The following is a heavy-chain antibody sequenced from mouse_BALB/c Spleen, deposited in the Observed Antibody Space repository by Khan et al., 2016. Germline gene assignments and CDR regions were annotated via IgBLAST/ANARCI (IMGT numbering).Heavy chain of an antibody. Sequence: EVKLEESGGDLVQPGGSIKLSCVASGFTFSNYWMNWVRQSPEKGLEWVAEIRLKSNNYATHYAESVKGRFTISRADSKSSVYLQMNNLRAEDTGIYYCTSGNYYWGQGTTLTVSS. CDR3: TSGNYY. D-gene: IGHD2-1*01. CDR1: GFTFSNYW. V-gene: IGHV6-6*02. CDR2: IRLKSNNYAT. J-gene: IGHJ2*01.